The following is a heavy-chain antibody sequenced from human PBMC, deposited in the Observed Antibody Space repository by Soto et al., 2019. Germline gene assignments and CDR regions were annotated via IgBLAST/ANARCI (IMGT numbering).Heavy chain of an antibody. Sequence: QVQLVESGGGVVQPGRSLRLSCAASGFTFSSYGMHWVRQAPGKGLEWVAVISYDGSNKYYADSVKGRFTISRDNSKNPLYLQMNSLRAEDTAVYYCAKDHPLYSSSSSDFDLWGRGTLVTVSS. CDR2: ISYDGSNK. CDR3: AKDHPLYSSSSSDFDL. D-gene: IGHD6-13*01. CDR1: GFTFSSYG. J-gene: IGHJ2*01. V-gene: IGHV3-30*18.